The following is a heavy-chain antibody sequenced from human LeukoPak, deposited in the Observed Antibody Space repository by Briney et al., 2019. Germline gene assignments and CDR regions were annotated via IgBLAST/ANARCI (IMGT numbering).Heavy chain of an antibody. J-gene: IGHJ4*02. V-gene: IGHV3-33*01. CDR1: GFTFSSYG. D-gene: IGHD5-12*01. Sequence: AGRSPRLSCAASGFTFSSYGMHWVRQAPGKGLEWVAVIWYDGSNKYYADSVKGRFTISRDNSKNTLYLQMNSLRAEDTAVYYCAREGGYDPYFDYWGQGTLVTVSS. CDR2: IWYDGSNK. CDR3: AREGGYDPYFDY.